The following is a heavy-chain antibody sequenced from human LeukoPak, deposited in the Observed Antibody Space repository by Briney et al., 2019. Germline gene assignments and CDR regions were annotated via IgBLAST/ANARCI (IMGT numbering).Heavy chain of an antibody. D-gene: IGHD3-9*01. CDR1: GGTFSSYA. CDR3: ARAYYDILTGYRTDYYYYMDV. V-gene: IGHV1-69*04. Sequence: SVKVSCKASGGTFSSYAISWVRQAPGQGLEWMGRIIPILGIANYAQKFQGRVTITADKSTSTAYMELSSLRSEDTAVYYCARAYYDILTGYRTDYYYYMDVWGKGTTVTVSS. J-gene: IGHJ6*03. CDR2: IIPILGIA.